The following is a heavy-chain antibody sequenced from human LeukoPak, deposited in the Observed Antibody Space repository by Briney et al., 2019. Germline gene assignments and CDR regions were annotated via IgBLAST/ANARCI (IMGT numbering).Heavy chain of an antibody. J-gene: IGHJ4*02. D-gene: IGHD3-10*01. Sequence: SETLSLTCTVSGGFVSSGSYYWSWIRQPPGKGLEWIGSIYYSGSTYYNPSLKSRVTISVDTSKNQFSLKLSSVTAADTAVYYCARDLTMVRGVIDYWGQGTLVTVSS. CDR1: GGFVSSGSYY. CDR3: ARDLTMVRGVIDY. CDR2: IYYSGST. V-gene: IGHV4-39*07.